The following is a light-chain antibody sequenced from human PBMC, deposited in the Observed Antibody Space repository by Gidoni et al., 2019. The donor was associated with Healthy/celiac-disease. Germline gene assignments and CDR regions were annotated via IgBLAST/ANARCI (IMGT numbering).Light chain of an antibody. J-gene: IGKJ3*01. V-gene: IGKV1-8*01. CDR1: QGISSY. CDR2: AAS. CDR3: QQYYSYPVFT. Sequence: IRTTSPPSSFSASTGDRVTTTCRASQGISSYLAWYQQKPGKAPKLLIYAASTLQSGVPSRFSGSGSGTDFTLTISCLQSEDFATYYCQQYYSYPVFTFGPGTKVDIK.